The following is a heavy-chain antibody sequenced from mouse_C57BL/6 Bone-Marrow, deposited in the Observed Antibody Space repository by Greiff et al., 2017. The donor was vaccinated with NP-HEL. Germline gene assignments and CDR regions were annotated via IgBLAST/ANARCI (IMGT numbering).Heavy chain of an antibody. CDR3: ARFPYDGYYVGFDV. CDR2: IRNKANGYTT. V-gene: IGHV7-3*01. J-gene: IGHJ1*03. CDR1: GFTFTDYY. Sequence: EVKLVESGGGLVQPGGSLSLSCAASGFTFTDYYMSWVRQPPGKALEWLGFIRNKANGYTTEYSASVKGRFTISRDNSQSILYLQMNALRAEDSATYYCARFPYDGYYVGFDVWGTGTTVTVSS. D-gene: IGHD2-3*01.